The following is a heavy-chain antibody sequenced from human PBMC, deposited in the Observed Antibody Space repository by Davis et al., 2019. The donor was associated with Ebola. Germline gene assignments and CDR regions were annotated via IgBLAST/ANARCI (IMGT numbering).Heavy chain of an antibody. Sequence: AASVKVSCKVSGYTLTELSMHWVRQAPGKGLEWMGGFDPEDGETIYAQKFQGRLTMTEDTSTDTAYMELSSLRSEDTAVYYCARDLGYCSGGSCYYNWFDPWGQGTLVTVSS. CDR1: GYTLTELS. D-gene: IGHD2-15*01. CDR2: FDPEDGET. CDR3: ARDLGYCSGGSCYYNWFDP. J-gene: IGHJ5*02. V-gene: IGHV1-24*01.